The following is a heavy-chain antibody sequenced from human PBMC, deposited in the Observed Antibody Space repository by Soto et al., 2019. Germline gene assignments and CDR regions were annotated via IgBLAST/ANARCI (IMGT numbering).Heavy chain of an antibody. CDR3: AKDLAVVPAAILGYFDY. D-gene: IGHD2-2*02. Sequence: GGSLRLSCAASGVAFSSYARSWVHQAPGKGLEWVSAISGSGGSTYYADSVKGRFTISRDNSKNTLYLQMNSLRAEDTAVYYCAKDLAVVPAAILGYFDYWGQGTLVTVSS. J-gene: IGHJ4*02. CDR2: ISGSGGST. V-gene: IGHV3-23*01. CDR1: GVAFSSYA.